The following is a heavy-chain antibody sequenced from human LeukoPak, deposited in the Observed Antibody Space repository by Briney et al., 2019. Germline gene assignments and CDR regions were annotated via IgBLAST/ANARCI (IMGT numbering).Heavy chain of an antibody. J-gene: IGHJ4*02. CDR3: ARGRSKLNY. CDR2: INHSGST. Sequence: SETLSLTCAVYGGSFSGYYWSWIRQPPGKGLEWIGEINHSGSTNYNPSLKSRVTISVDTSKNQFSLKLSSVTAADTAVYYCARGRSKLNYWGQGTLVTVSS. V-gene: IGHV4-34*01. CDR1: GGSFSGYY. D-gene: IGHD1-7*01.